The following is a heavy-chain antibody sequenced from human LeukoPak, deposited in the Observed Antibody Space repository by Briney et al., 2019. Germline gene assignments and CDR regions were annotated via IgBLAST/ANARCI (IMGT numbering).Heavy chain of an antibody. CDR1: GGSISSGDYC. CDR3: ARGFPILTGYYKEDY. V-gene: IGHV4-30-4*01. CDR2: IYNRGST. J-gene: IGHJ4*02. D-gene: IGHD3-9*01. Sequence: SETLSLTCTVSGGSISSGDYCWSWIRQPPGKGLEWIGYIYNRGSTYYNPSLKSRVTMSVDTSKNQFSLKLTSVTATDTAVYYCARGFPILTGYYKEDYWGQETLVTVSS.